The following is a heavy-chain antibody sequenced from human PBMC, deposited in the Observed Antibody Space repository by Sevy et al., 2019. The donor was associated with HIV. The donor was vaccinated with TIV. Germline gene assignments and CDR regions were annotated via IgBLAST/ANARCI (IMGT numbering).Heavy chain of an antibody. CDR2: IYSGGST. Sequence: GGSLRLSCAASGFTVSSNYMSWVRQAPGKGLEWVSVIYSGGSTYYADSVKGRFTISRDNSENTLYLQMNSLRAEDTAVYYCARGLYSYGYNYWGQGTLVTVSS. V-gene: IGHV3-53*01. D-gene: IGHD5-18*01. J-gene: IGHJ4*02. CDR3: ARGLYSYGYNY. CDR1: GFTVSSNY.